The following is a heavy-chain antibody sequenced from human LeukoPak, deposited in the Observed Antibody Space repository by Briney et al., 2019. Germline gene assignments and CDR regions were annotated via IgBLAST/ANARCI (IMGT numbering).Heavy chain of an antibody. Sequence: GGSLRLSCAASGFTFSSYSMNWVRQAPGKGLEWVSSISSSSSYIYYADSVKGRFTISRDNAKNSLYLQMNSLRAEDTAVYYCASTSGSYYRWFDHWGQGTLVTVSS. J-gene: IGHJ5*02. CDR3: ASTSGSYYRWFDH. CDR2: ISSSSSYI. CDR1: GFTFSSYS. V-gene: IGHV3-21*01. D-gene: IGHD1-26*01.